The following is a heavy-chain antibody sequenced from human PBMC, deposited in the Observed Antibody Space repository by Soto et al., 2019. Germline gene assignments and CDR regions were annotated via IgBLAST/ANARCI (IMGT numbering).Heavy chain of an antibody. CDR2: TYYRSKWYN. CDR3: ARAPGYDHYPYYGMDV. Sequence: QVQLQQSGPGLVKPSQTLSLTCAISGDSVSSNSAAWNWIRQSPSRGLEWLGRTYYRSKWYNDYLVSVNRRITLNQDTSKNQFSMQMNTVTPEDTAVYYCARAPGYDHYPYYGMDVWGQGTTVTVSS. CDR1: GDSVSSNSAA. D-gene: IGHD3-3*01. J-gene: IGHJ6*02. V-gene: IGHV6-1*01.